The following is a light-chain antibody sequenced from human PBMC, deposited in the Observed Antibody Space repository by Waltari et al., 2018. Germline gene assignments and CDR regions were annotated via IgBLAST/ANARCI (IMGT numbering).Light chain of an antibody. J-gene: IGLJ2*01. CDR2: GQD. CDR3: LSRDISSTRF. CDR1: SLRKHS. Sequence: SSELTQDPTVSVALGQPVRMTCQGDSLRKHSARWYQQRPGQAPVLVFYGQDNRPPGITDRFSCSTSGDTATLTITGTQAEDEADYYCLSRDISSTRFFGGGTRLTV. V-gene: IGLV3-19*01.